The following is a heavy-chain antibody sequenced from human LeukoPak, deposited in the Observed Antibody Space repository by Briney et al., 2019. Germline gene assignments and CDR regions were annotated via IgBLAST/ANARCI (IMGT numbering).Heavy chain of an antibody. CDR1: GLTFSSYA. J-gene: IGHJ4*02. CDR2: ISYDGSNK. CDR3: ARGRSKDY. D-gene: IGHD1-26*01. V-gene: IGHV3-30*04. Sequence: GGSLRLSCAASGLTFSSYAMHWVRQAPGKRLEWVAIISYDGSNKYYADSVKGRYTISRDNSKNTLYLQMNSLRAEDTAVYYCARGRSKDYWGQGTLVTVSS.